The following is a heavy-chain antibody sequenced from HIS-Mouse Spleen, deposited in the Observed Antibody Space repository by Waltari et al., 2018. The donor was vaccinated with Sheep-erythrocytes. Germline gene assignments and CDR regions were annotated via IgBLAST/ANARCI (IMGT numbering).Heavy chain of an antibody. CDR3: ARAGYSGEYYFDY. J-gene: IGHJ4*02. V-gene: IGHV3-21*01. CDR1: GFTFSSYS. Sequence: EVQLVESGGGLVKPGGSLRLSCAASGFTFSSYSMNWVRQAPGKGLEWCSSSRSSSSYIYYADSVKGRFTISRDNAKNSLYLQMNSLRAEDTAVYYCARAGYSGEYYFDYWGQGTLVTVSS. D-gene: IGHD5-12*01. CDR2: SRSSSSYI.